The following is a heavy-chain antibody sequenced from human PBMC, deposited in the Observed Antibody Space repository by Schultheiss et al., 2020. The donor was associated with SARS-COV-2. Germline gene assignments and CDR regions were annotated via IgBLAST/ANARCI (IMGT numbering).Heavy chain of an antibody. J-gene: IGHJ4*02. CDR2: IYYSGST. CDR1: GGSISSSSYY. CDR3: ARDWYDFWSGYYTSYYFDY. V-gene: IGHV4-39*07. D-gene: IGHD3-3*01. Sequence: SETLSLTCTVSGGSISSSSYYWGWIRQPPGKGLEWIGSIYYSGSTYYNPSLKSRVTISVDTSKNQFSLKLSSVTAADTAVYYCARDWYDFWSGYYTSYYFDYWGQGTLVTVSS.